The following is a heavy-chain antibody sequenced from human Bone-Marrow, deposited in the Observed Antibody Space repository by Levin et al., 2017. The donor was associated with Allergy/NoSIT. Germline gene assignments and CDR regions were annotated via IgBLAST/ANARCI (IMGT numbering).Heavy chain of an antibody. CDR1: GGSIGGHF. J-gene: IGHJ3*02. Sequence: SQTLSLTCAVSGGSIGGHFWSWIRRPAGKGLEWIGRFYTSGRSDYSPSLKSRVTMSVDTSSNQFSLKLKSVTAADTAVYYCARSWGVIADCAFDIWGQGTMVTVSS. V-gene: IGHV4-59*10. D-gene: IGHD2-15*01. CDR2: FYTSGRS. CDR3: ARSWGVIADCAFDI.